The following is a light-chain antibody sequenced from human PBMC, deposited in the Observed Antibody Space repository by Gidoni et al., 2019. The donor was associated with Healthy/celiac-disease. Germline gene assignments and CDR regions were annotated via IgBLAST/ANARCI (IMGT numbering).Light chain of an antibody. J-gene: IGKJ1*01. CDR3: QQYYSYPQT. CDR1: HGISSY. V-gene: IGKV1-8*01. CDR2: AAS. Sequence: AIRMTQSPSSFSASTGDRVTITCRASHGISSYLAWYQQKPGKAPKLLIYAASTWQSGVPSRFSGSGSGTDFTLTISCLQSEDFATYYCQQYYSYPQTFGQGTKVEIK.